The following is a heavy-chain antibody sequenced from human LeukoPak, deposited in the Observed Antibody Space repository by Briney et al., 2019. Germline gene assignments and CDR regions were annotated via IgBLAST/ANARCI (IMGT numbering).Heavy chain of an antibody. D-gene: IGHD3-22*01. Sequence: PSETLSLTCAVYGGSFSGYYWSWIRQPPGKGLEWIGYIYYSGSTNYNPSPKSRVTISVDTSKNQFSLKLSSVTAADTAVYYCARLAYYDSSGYYYDYWGQGTLVTVSS. CDR2: IYYSGST. CDR3: ARLAYYDSSGYYYDY. CDR1: GGSFSGYY. J-gene: IGHJ4*02. V-gene: IGHV4-59*08.